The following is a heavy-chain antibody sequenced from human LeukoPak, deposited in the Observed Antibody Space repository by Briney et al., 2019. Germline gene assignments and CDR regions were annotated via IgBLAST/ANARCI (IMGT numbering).Heavy chain of an antibody. CDR1: GGSFSGYY. CDR2: INHSGST. CDR3: ARVRKSYGSGSPTLYYFYY. D-gene: IGHD3-10*01. V-gene: IGHV4-34*01. J-gene: IGHJ4*02. Sequence: SXXLSLTCAVYGGSFSGYYWSWIRQPPGKGMEWIGEINHSGSTNYNPSLKSRVTISVDKSKNKFSLKLSCVTAADTAVYYCARVRKSYGSGSPTLYYFYYWGQGTLVTVSS.